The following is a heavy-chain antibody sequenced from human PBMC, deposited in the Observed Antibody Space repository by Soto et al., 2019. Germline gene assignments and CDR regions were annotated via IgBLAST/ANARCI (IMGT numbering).Heavy chain of an antibody. CDR2: ISGSGGST. Sequence: HPGGSLRLSCAASGFTFSSYAMSWVRQAPGKGLEWVSAISGSGGSTYYADSVKGRFTISRDNSKNTLYLQMNSLRAEDTAVYYCATGRLTIFGATLDPWGQGTLVTVSS. CDR1: GFTFSSYA. J-gene: IGHJ5*02. D-gene: IGHD3-3*01. V-gene: IGHV3-23*01. CDR3: ATGRLTIFGATLDP.